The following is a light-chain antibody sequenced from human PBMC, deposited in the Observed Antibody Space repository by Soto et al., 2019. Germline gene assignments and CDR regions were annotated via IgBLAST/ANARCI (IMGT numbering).Light chain of an antibody. V-gene: IGKV1-12*01. CDR3: QQGKTFPLT. J-gene: IGKJ4*01. CDR1: QDISNC. CDR2: SAS. Sequence: DIQMTQSPSSVSASVGDRVTITCRASQDISNCLAWYQQKPGRAPKLLIYSASTLQSGVPSRFSGSGSGTDFSLTISRLQPDDFATYYCQQGKTFPLTFGGGTKVEIK.